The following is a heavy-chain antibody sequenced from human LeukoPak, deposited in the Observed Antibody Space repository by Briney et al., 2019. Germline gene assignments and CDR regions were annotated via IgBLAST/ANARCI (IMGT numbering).Heavy chain of an antibody. CDR2: ISSDGSNK. CDR1: GFTFSSYG. J-gene: IGHJ4*02. CDR3: AKAKYSSSWYVDY. Sequence: GGSLRLSCAASGFTFSSYGMHWVRQAPGKGLEWVAVISSDGSNKYYADSVKGRFTISRDNSKNTLYLQMNSLRAEDTAVYYCAKAKYSSSWYVDYWGQGTPVTVSS. D-gene: IGHD6-13*01. V-gene: IGHV3-30*18.